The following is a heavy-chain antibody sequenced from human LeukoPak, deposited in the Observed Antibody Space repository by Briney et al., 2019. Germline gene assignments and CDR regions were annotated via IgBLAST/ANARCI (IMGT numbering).Heavy chain of an antibody. CDR3: ARDNAIIPAEIADY. Sequence: ASVKVSCKTSGYTFTRYGISWVRQAPGQGLEWMGWISAYEGNTKYAQKVQGRVSMTTDTSTSTAYMELRSLRSDDTAVYYCARDNAIIPAEIADYWGQGTQFTVSS. J-gene: IGHJ4*02. V-gene: IGHV1-18*01. D-gene: IGHD2-2*01. CDR1: GYTFTRYG. CDR2: ISAYEGNT.